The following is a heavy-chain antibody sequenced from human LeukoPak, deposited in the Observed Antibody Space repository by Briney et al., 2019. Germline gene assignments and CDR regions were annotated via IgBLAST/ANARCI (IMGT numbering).Heavy chain of an antibody. D-gene: IGHD5-12*01. Sequence: SETLSLTCTVSGGSISSGSYYWSWIRQPAGKELEWIGRIYNSGSTNYNPSLKSRVTISVDTSKNQFSLKLSSVTAADTAVYYCARAEGGYDYGYYYYYMDVWGKGTTVTISS. V-gene: IGHV4-61*02. CDR2: IYNSGST. CDR3: ARAEGGYDYGYYYYYMDV. J-gene: IGHJ6*03. CDR1: GGSISSGSYY.